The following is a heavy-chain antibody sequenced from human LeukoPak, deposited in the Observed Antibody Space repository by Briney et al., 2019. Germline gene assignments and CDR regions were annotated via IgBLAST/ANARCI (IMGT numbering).Heavy chain of an antibody. CDR1: GCTFSSYS. Sequence: GGCLRLSCAASGCTFSSYSMNWVRQAPGKGLEWVSSISSSSSYIYYADSVKGRFTISRDNAKNSLYLQMNSLRAEDTAVYYCARVFYDSSGYFDYWGQGTLVTVSS. J-gene: IGHJ4*02. V-gene: IGHV3-21*01. CDR2: ISSSSSYI. D-gene: IGHD3-22*01. CDR3: ARVFYDSSGYFDY.